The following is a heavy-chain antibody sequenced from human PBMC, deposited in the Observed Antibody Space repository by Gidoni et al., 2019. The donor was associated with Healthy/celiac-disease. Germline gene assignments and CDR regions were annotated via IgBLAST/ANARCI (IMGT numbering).Heavy chain of an antibody. J-gene: IGHJ4*02. CDR1: GFTFSSYG. D-gene: IGHD6-19*01. V-gene: IGHV3-30*18. Sequence: QVQLVESGGGVVQPGRSLRLSCAASGFTFSSYGMHWVRQAPGKGLEWVAVISDDGSNKYYADSVKGRFTISRDNSKNTLYLQMNSLRAEDTAVYYCAKDHASSGWSFFDYWGQGTLVTVSS. CDR3: AKDHASSGWSFFDY. CDR2: ISDDGSNK.